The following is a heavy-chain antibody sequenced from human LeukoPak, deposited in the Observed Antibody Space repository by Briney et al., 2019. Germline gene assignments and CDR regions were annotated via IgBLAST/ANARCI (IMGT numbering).Heavy chain of an antibody. CDR3: ARHELGYSNYVEYYFDY. Sequence: SETLSLTCTVSGGSISSSSYYWGWIRQPPGKGLEWIGSIYYSGSTYYNPSLKSRVTISVDTSKNRFSLKLRSVTAADTAVYYCARHELGYSNYVEYYFDYWGQGTLVTVSS. J-gene: IGHJ4*02. V-gene: IGHV4-39*01. CDR1: GGSISSSSYY. D-gene: IGHD4-11*01. CDR2: IYYSGST.